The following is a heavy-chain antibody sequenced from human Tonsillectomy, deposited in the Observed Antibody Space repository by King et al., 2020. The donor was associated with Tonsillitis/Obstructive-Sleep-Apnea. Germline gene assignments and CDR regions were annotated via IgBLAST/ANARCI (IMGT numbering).Heavy chain of an antibody. V-gene: IGHV3-11*05. CDR3: ARAYDPLDY. CDR1: GFTFSDYY. CDR2: ISSSSTYT. D-gene: IGHD5-12*01. J-gene: IGHJ4*02. Sequence: VQLVESGGGLVKPGGSLRLSCAASGFTFSDYYMSWIRQAPGKGLEGVSYISSSSTYTNYAQSVKGRLTISRDNAKNSLYLQMNSLRAEETAVYYCARAYDPLDYWGQGTLVTVSS.